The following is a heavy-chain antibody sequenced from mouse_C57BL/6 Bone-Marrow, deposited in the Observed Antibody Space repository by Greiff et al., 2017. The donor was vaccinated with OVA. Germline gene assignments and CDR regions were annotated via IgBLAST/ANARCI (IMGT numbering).Heavy chain of an antibody. Sequence: EVKLVESGGGLVQPGGSLSLSCAASGITFTDYYMSWVRQPPGKALEWLGFIRNKANGYTTEYSASVKGRFTISRENSQSILYLQMNALIAEDSATYYCARGGYDAYYFDYWGHGTTLTVSS. CDR2: IRNKANGYTT. J-gene: IGHJ2*01. V-gene: IGHV7-3*01. CDR3: ARGGYDAYYFDY. CDR1: GITFTDYY. D-gene: IGHD2-2*01.